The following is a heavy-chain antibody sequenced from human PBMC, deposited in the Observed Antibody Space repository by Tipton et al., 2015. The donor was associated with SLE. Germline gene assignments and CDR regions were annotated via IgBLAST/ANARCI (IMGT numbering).Heavy chain of an antibody. V-gene: IGHV4-61*01. CDR1: GGSVSSGSYY. CDR3: ARGSSMGHFDL. J-gene: IGHJ2*01. Sequence: TLSLTCTVSGGSVSSGSYYWSWIRQPPGKGLEWIGYIYYSGSTNYNPSLKSRVTISVDTSKNQFSLKLSSVTAADTAVYYCARGSSMGHFDLWGRGTLVTVSS. CDR2: IYYSGST. D-gene: IGHD2/OR15-2a*01.